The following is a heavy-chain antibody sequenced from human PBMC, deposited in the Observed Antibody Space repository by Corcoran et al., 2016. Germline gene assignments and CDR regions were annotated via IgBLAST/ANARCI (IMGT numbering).Heavy chain of an antibody. CDR1: GFTFSSYG. J-gene: IGHJ3*02. V-gene: IGHV3-33*01. CDR3: ARQRVRGVIGAFDI. CDR2: IWYDGSNK. D-gene: IGHD3-10*01. Sequence: QVQLVESGGGVVQPGRSLRLSCAASGFTFSSYGMHWVRQAPGKGLEWVAVIWYDGSNKYYADSVKGRFTISRDNSKNTLYLQMNSLRAEDTAVYYCARQRVRGVIGAFDIWGQGTMVTVSS.